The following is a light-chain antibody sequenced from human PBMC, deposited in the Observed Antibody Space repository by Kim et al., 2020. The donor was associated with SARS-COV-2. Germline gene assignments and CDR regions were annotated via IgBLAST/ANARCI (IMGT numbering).Light chain of an antibody. CDR2: GAS. CDR3: QQYSSSPAT. J-gene: IGKJ1*01. Sequence: GECATLSCRSSASASSNHLALYRQKPVQAPSLLIYGASSKATGIPDRFSGSGSGTDFTLTISRLEPEDFAVYYCQQYSSSPATFGQGTKVEVK. V-gene: IGKV3-20*01. CDR1: ASASSNH.